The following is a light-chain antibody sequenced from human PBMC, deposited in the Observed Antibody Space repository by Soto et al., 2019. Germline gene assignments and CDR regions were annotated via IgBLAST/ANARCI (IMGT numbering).Light chain of an antibody. CDR3: QQYNNWPG. V-gene: IGKV3-15*01. CDR1: LSVSSN. Sequence: EIVMTQSPATLSVSPGERATLSCWASLSVSSNLAWYQQKPGQAPRLLIYGASTRATGIPARFSGSGSGTEFTLTISSLQSEDFAVYYCQQYNNWPGFGGGTKVEIK. CDR2: GAS. J-gene: IGKJ4*02.